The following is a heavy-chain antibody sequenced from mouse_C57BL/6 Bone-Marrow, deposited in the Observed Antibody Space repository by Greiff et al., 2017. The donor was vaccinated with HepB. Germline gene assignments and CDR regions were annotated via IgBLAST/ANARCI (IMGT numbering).Heavy chain of an antibody. J-gene: IGHJ2*01. CDR3: ARLKFITTVVADY. Sequence: QVQLQQPGAELVRPGSSVKLSCKASGYTFTSYWMHWVKQRPIQGLEWIGNIDPSDSETHYNQKFKDKATLTVDKSSSTAYMQLSSLTSEDSAVYYCARLKFITTVVADYWGQGTTLTVSS. V-gene: IGHV1-52*01. CDR1: GYTFTSYW. D-gene: IGHD1-1*01. CDR2: IDPSDSET.